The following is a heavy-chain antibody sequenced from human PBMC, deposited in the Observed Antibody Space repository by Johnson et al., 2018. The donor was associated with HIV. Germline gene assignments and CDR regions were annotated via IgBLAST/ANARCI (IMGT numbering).Heavy chain of an antibody. D-gene: IGHD2-15*01. J-gene: IGHJ3*02. CDR3: ANSLLLDAFNI. CDR1: GFTCSSYA. Sequence: VQLVESGGGVVQPGRSLRLSCAASGFTCSSYAMHWVRQAPGKGLEWVAVISYDGSNKYYADSVKGRFTISRDNSKNTLYLQMNSLRDEDTAVYYCANSLLLDAFNIWGQGTMVTVSS. CDR2: ISYDGSNK. V-gene: IGHV3-30*04.